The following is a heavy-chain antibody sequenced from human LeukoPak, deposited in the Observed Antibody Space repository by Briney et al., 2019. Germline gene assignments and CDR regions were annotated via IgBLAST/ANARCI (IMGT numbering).Heavy chain of an antibody. CDR1: GFTFDDYG. D-gene: IGHD5-18*01. V-gene: IGHV3-20*01. J-gene: IGHJ3*01. CDR3: ARSRGYSYGNDAFDF. Sequence: GGSLRLSCAASGFTFDDYGMGWVRQAPGKGLEWVSGINWTGGNTAYADSVKGRFTVSRDNAKISLYLQMNSLRADDTAFYHCARSRGYSYGNDAFDFWGQGTMVTVSS. CDR2: INWTGGNT.